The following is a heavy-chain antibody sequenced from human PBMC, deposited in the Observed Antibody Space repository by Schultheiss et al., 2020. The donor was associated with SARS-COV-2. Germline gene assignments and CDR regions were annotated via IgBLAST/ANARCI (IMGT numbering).Heavy chain of an antibody. D-gene: IGHD3-9*01. V-gene: IGHV4-31*03. CDR1: GGPMSRGGYY. CDR2: IYYSGST. CDR3: ARGRLVRLLGAFDL. J-gene: IGHJ3*01. Sequence: SETLSLTCTVSGGPMSRGGYYWSWIRQHPGKGLEWIGYIYYSGSTYYNPSLNSRVTMSTDTSKNQFSLKLSSVTAADTAVYYCARGRLVRLLGAFDLWGQGTTVTVSS.